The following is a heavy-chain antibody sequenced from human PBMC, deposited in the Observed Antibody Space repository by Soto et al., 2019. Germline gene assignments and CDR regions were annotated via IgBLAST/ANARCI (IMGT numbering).Heavy chain of an antibody. CDR2: IYYSGST. V-gene: IGHV4-59*08. J-gene: IGHJ4*02. CDR1: GGSISSYY. D-gene: IGHD5-12*01. Sequence: SETLSLTCTVSGGSISSYYWSWIRQPPGKGLEWIGYIYYSGSTNYNPSLKSRVTISVDTSKNQFSLKLSSVTAADTAVYYCARYMEGYDLYYFDYWGQGTLVTVSS. CDR3: ARYMEGYDLYYFDY.